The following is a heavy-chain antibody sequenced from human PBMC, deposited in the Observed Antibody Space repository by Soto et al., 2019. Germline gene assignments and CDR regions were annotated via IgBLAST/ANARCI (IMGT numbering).Heavy chain of an antibody. J-gene: IGHJ6*02. CDR2: IYHSGST. CDR1: GGSISSGGYS. D-gene: IGHD3-10*01. Sequence: PSETLSLTCAVSGGSISSGGYSWSWIRQPPGKGLEWIGYIYHSGSTYYNPSLKSRVTISVDRSKNQFSLKLSSVTAADTAVYYCARGGGYYGSGSYYPYYYGMDVWGQGTTVTVSS. V-gene: IGHV4-30-2*01. CDR3: ARGGGYYGSGSYYPYYYGMDV.